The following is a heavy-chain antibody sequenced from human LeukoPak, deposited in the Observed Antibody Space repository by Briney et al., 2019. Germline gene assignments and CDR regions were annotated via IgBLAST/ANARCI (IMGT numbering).Heavy chain of an antibody. CDR3: ASIHCSGGSCYFNY. CDR2: ISAYNGNT. V-gene: IGHV1-18*04. J-gene: IGHJ4*02. D-gene: IGHD2-15*01. CDR1: GYTFTGYY. Sequence: ASVKVSCKASGYTFTGYYMHWVRQAPGQGLEWMGWISAYNGNTNYAQKLQGRVTMTTYTSTSTAYMELRSLRSDDTDVYYCASIHCSGGSCYFNYWGQGTLVTVSS.